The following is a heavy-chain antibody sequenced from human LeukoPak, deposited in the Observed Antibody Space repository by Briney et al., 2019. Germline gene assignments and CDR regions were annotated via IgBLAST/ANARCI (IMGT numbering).Heavy chain of an antibody. J-gene: IGHJ4*02. V-gene: IGHV3-7*01. CDR2: IKQDGSEK. D-gene: IGHD3-10*01. CDR1: GFTFSSYW. CDR3: ARVGLWFGELHHFDY. Sequence: PGGSLRLSCAASGFTFSSYWMSWVRQAPGKGLEWVANIKQDGSEKYYVDSVKGRFTISRDNAKNSLYLQMNSLRAEDTAVYYCARVGLWFGELHHFDYWGQGTLVTVSS.